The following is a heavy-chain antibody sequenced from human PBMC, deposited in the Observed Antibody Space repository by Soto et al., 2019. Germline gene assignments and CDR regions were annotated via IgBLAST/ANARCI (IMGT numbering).Heavy chain of an antibody. CDR2: SYYSGTT. CDR1: GGSISSYY. J-gene: IGHJ4*02. D-gene: IGHD2-2*01. CDR3: ARRYVSCFDY. V-gene: IGHV4-59*08. Sequence: QVQLQESGPGLVKPSETLSLTCTVSGGSISSYYWSWIRQPPGKGLEWIGYSYYSGTTNYNPSLMSRVTISVDTSKDQFSLKLSSGTAADTAVYYCARRYVSCFDYWGQGTLVTVSS.